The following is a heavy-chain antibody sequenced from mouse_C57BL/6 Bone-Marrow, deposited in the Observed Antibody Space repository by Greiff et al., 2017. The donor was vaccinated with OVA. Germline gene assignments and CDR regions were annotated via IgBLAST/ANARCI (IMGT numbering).Heavy chain of an antibody. V-gene: IGHV10-1*01. D-gene: IGHD1-1*01. CDR1: GFSFNTYA. CDR3: VRQGYYYGSSGFAY. CDR2: IRSKSNNYAT. Sequence: EVQGVESGGGLVQPKGSLKLSCAASGFSFNTYAMNWVRQAPGKGLEWVARIRSKSNNYATYYADSVKDRFTISRDDSESMLYLQMNNLKTEDTAMYYCVRQGYYYGSSGFAYWGQGTLVTVSA. J-gene: IGHJ3*01.